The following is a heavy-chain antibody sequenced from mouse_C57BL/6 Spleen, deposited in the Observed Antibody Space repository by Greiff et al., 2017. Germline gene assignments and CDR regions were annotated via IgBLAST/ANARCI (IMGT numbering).Heavy chain of an antibody. CDR1: GFNIKDDY. V-gene: IGHV14-4*01. CDR3: TTRSYYSKGYAMDY. CDR2: IDPENGDT. J-gene: IGHJ4*01. D-gene: IGHD2-5*01. Sequence: VQLQQSGAELVRPGASVKLSCTASGFNIKDDYMHWVKQRPEQGLEWIGWIDPENGDTEYASKFQGKATITADTSSNTAYLQLSSLTSEDTAVYYCTTRSYYSKGYAMDYWGQGTSVTVSS.